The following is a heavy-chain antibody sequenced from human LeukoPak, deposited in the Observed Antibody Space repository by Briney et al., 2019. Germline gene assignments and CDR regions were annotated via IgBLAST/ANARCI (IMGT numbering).Heavy chain of an antibody. CDR2: IYYSGST. CDR1: GGSISSSNYY. D-gene: IGHD3-3*01. Sequence: SETLSLTCTVSGGSISSSNYYWGWIRQPPGKGLEWIGSIYYSGSTYYNPSLKSRVTISVDTSKNQFSLKLSSVTAADTAVYYCATPPHYDFWSGYDNALDIWGQGTMVTVSS. CDR3: ATPPHYDFWSGYDNALDI. J-gene: IGHJ3*02. V-gene: IGHV4-39*01.